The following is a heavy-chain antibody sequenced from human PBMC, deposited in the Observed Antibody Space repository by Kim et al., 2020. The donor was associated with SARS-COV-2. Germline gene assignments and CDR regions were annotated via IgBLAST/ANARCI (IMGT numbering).Heavy chain of an antibody. V-gene: IGHV3-48*04. CDR2: ISSSSSTI. Sequence: GGSLRLSCAASGFTFSSYSMNWVRQAPGKGLEWVSYISSSSSTIYYADSVKGRFTISRDNAKNSLYLQMNSLRAEATAVYYCAKDVGDYGDYWGQGTLVTVSS. CDR1: GFTFSSYS. D-gene: IGHD2-15*01. J-gene: IGHJ4*02. CDR3: AKDVGDYGDY.